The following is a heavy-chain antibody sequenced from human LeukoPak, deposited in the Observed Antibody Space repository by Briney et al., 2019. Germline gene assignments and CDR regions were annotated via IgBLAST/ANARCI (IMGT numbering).Heavy chain of an antibody. V-gene: IGHV3-21*01. CDR2: ISSSSYI. CDR1: GFTFSSYS. Sequence: GGSLRLSCAASGFTFSSYSMNWVRQAPGEGLEGVSSISSSSYIYYADSVKGRFTISRDNAKNSLYLQMNSLRAEDTAVYYCARGGGYYDSSGYPDYWGQGTLVTVSS. J-gene: IGHJ4*02. CDR3: ARGGGYYDSSGYPDY. D-gene: IGHD3-22*01.